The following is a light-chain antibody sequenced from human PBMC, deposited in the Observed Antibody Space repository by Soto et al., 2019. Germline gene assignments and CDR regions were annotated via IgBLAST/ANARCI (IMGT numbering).Light chain of an antibody. Sequence: QSALTQPASVSGSPGQSITISCTGTNSDVGSHNFVSWYQQYPGKAPKLLIYEASKRPSGLSNRFSGSKSRNTASLTISGLQAEDEADYYCCSLTNGATWVFGGGTKLTVL. CDR1: NSDVGSHNF. V-gene: IGLV2-23*01. CDR2: EAS. J-gene: IGLJ3*02. CDR3: CSLTNGATWV.